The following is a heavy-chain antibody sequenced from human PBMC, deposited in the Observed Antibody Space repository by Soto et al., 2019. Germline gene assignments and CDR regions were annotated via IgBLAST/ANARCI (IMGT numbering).Heavy chain of an antibody. CDR2: ISSSSSYI. V-gene: IGHV3-21*01. CDR3: ARDWLLFRGNDAFDI. D-gene: IGHD2-21*02. J-gene: IGHJ3*02. Sequence: EVVVLESGGGLVQPGGSLRLSCAASGFTFSSYSMNWVRQAPGKGLEWVSSISSSSSYIYYADSVKGRFTISRDNAKNSLYLQMNSLRAEDTAVYYCARDWLLFRGNDAFDIWGQGTMVTVSS. CDR1: GFTFSSYS.